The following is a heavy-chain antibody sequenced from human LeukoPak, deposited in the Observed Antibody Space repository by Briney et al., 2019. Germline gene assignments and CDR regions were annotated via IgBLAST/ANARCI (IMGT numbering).Heavy chain of an antibody. V-gene: IGHV3-11*04. CDR3: ARASTQYDILTGYNWFDP. J-gene: IGHJ5*02. CDR1: GFTFSDYY. Sequence: TGGSLRLSCAASGFTFSDYYMSWIRQAPGKGLEWVSYISSSGSTIYYADSVKGRFTISRDNAKNSLYLQMNSLRAEDTAVYYCARASTQYDILTGYNWFDPWGQGTLVTVSS. D-gene: IGHD3-9*01. CDR2: ISSSGSTI.